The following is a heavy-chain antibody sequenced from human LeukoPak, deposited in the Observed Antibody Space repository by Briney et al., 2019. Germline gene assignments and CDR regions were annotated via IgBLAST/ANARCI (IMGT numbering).Heavy chain of an antibody. J-gene: IGHJ4*02. CDR3: ARESAGGPDY. Sequence: GGSLRLSCAASGFTLSSHWMSWVRQAPGKGLEWVANIKPDGSEQYNVNSVRGRFTISRDNAKNSLYLQMNSLRAADTAIYYCARESAGGPDYWGQGTLVTVSS. CDR2: IKPDGSEQ. D-gene: IGHD6-19*01. V-gene: IGHV3-7*05. CDR1: GFTLSSHW.